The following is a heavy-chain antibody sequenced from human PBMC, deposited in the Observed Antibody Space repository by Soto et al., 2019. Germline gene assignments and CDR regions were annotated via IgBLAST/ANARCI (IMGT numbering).Heavy chain of an antibody. CDR3: AKDPSNYEYYFDY. CDR2: ISWDGYCT. J-gene: IGHJ4*02. V-gene: IGHV3-43*01. D-gene: IGHD4-4*01. CDR1: GFTFDDYT. Sequence: HPGGSLRLSCAASGFTFDDYTMHWVRQAPGKGLEWVSLISWDGYCTYYADSVRGRFTISRDNSKNSLYLQMNSLRTEDTALYYCAKDPSNYEYYFDYWGQGTLVTVTS.